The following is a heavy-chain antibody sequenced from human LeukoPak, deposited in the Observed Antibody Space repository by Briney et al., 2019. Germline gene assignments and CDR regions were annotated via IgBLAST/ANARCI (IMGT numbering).Heavy chain of an antibody. CDR1: GFTFSSYA. Sequence: GASLRLSCAASGFTFSSYAMSWVRQAPGKGLEWVSAITGSGGSTYYADSVKGRFTISRDNSKNTLYVQMNTLRAEDTAVYYCAKAQWELVPYYFDYWGQGTLVTVSS. J-gene: IGHJ4*02. CDR2: ITGSGGST. CDR3: AKAQWELVPYYFDY. V-gene: IGHV3-23*01. D-gene: IGHD1-26*01.